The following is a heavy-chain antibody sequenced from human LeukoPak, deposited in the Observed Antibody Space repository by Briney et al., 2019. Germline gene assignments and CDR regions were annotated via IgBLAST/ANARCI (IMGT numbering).Heavy chain of an antibody. V-gene: IGHV3-53*01. D-gene: IGHD1-26*01. CDR1: GFTVSRNY. CDR2: IYSDGST. Sequence: GGSLRLSCAASGFTVSRNYMSWVRQAPGKGLEWVSEIYSDGSTHYAASVKGRFSISRDNSKNTVHLQMNSLRAEDTAVYYCARELREHGVFDIWGQGTMVTVSS. J-gene: IGHJ3*02. CDR3: ARELREHGVFDI.